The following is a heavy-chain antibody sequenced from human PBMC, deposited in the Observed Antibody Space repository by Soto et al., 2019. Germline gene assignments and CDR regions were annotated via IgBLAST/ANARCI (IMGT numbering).Heavy chain of an antibody. CDR2: IYYSGST. CDR1: GGSISSGGYY. V-gene: IGHV4-31*03. Sequence: SETLSLTCTVSGGSISSGGYYWSWIRQHPGKGLEWIGYIYYSGSTYYNPSLKSRVTISVDTSKNQFSLKLSSVTAADTAVYYCARALRYCSSTSCSSLDYWGQGTLVTVSS. CDR3: ARALRYCSSTSCSSLDY. J-gene: IGHJ4*02. D-gene: IGHD2-2*01.